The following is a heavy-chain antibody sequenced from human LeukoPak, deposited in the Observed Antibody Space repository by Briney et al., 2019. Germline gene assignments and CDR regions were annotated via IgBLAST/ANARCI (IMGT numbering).Heavy chain of an antibody. D-gene: IGHD2-2*01. CDR3: ARDPIVVVPAVGMDV. J-gene: IGHJ6*02. CDR2: IWYDGSNK. CDR1: GFTFSSYG. V-gene: IGHV3-33*01. Sequence: GGSLRLSCTASGFTFSSYGMHWVRQAPGKGLEWVAVIWYDGSNKHYADSVKGRFTISRDNSKNTVYLQMNSLRAEDMAVYYCARDPIVVVPAVGMDVWGQGTTVTVSS.